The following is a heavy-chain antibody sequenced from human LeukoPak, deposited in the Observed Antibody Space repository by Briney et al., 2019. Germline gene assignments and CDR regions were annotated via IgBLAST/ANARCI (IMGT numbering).Heavy chain of an antibody. D-gene: IGHD3-22*01. CDR3: ARYYDSSGYFAY. CDR2: INPNSGGT. V-gene: IGHV1-2*02. Sequence: ASVKVSCKASGYTFTGYYMHWVRQAPGQGLEWMGWINPNSGGTNYAQKFQGRVTMTRDTSISTAYMELSRLRSDDTAVYYCARYYDSSGYFAYWGQGTLVTVSS. J-gene: IGHJ4*02. CDR1: GYTFTGYY.